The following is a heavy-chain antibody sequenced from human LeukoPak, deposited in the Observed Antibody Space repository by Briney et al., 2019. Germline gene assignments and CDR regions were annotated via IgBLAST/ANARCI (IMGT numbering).Heavy chain of an antibody. CDR3: ARDSSYSSSFDY. J-gene: IGHJ4*02. D-gene: IGHD6-13*01. CDR2: IYYSGST. Sequence: SGTLSLTCTVSGGSISSGGYYWSWIRQHPGKGLEWIGYIYYSGSTYYNPSLKSRVTISVDTSKNQFSLKLSSVTAADTAVYYCARDSSYSSSFDYWGQGTLVTV. V-gene: IGHV4-31*03. CDR1: GGSISSGGYY.